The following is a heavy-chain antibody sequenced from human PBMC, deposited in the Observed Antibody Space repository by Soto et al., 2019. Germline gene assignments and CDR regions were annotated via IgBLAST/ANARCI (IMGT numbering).Heavy chain of an antibody. Sequence: PSETLSLTCTVSGGSISSGGYYWSWIRQHPGKGLEWIGYIYYSGSTYYNPSLKSRVTISVDTSKNQFSLKLSSVTAADTAVYYCARGDMIVDNYYFDYWGQGTMVTVYS. CDR1: GGSISSGGYY. V-gene: IGHV4-31*03. J-gene: IGHJ4*02. CDR3: ARGDMIVDNYYFDY. CDR2: IYYSGST. D-gene: IGHD3-22*01.